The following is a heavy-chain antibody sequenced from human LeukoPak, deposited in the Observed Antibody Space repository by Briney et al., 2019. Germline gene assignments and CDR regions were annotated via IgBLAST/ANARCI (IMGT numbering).Heavy chain of an antibody. V-gene: IGHV1-69*04. CDR3: AKGPVLLWFGELLLDKNELDY. Sequence: EASVKVSCKASGGTFSSYAISWVRQAPGQGLEWMGRIIPIFGIANYAQKFQGRVTITADKSTSTAYMELNSLRAEDTAVYYCAKGPVLLWFGELLLDKNELDYWGQGTLVTVSS. CDR1: GGTFSSYA. J-gene: IGHJ4*02. CDR2: IIPIFGIA. D-gene: IGHD3-10*01.